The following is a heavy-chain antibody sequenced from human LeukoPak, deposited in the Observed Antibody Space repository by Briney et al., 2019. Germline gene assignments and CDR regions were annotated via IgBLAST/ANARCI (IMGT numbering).Heavy chain of an antibody. Sequence: GGSLRLSCAASGFTFSSHDMHWVRHATGKGLEWVSTIGTAGDTYYPGSVKGRFTISRENAKNSLYLQMNILKAGDTAVYYCARGGPGYYLDYWGQGTLVTVS. CDR3: ARGGPGYYLDY. V-gene: IGHV3-13*01. CDR2: IGTAGDT. J-gene: IGHJ4*02. CDR1: GFTFSSHD.